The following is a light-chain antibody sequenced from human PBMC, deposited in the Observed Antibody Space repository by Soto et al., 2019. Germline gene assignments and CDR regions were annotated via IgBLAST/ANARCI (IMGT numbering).Light chain of an antibody. CDR3: QQYNSYLLT. J-gene: IGKJ4*01. CDR2: DAS. Sequence: DIQMTQSPSTLSASVGDRVTITCRASQSISSWLAWYQQKPGKAPKLLIYDASSLESGVQSRFSGSGSGTEFTLTISSLHPDDFATYYCQQYNSYLLTFGGGTKVEIK. CDR1: QSISSW. V-gene: IGKV1-5*01.